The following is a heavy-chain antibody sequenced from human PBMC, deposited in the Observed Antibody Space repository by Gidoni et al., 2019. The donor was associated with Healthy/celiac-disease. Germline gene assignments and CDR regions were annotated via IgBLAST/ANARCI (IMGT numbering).Heavy chain of an antibody. J-gene: IGHJ4*02. CDR3: ARSATAAGISDYFDY. CDR2: ISYDGSNK. Sequence: QVQLVESGGGVVRPGRSLRRSCAASGFTFSSYAMHWVRQAPGTGLEWVAVISYDGSNKYYADSVKGRFTISRDNSKNTLYLQMNSLRAEDTAVYYCARSATAAGISDYFDYWGQGTLVTVSS. V-gene: IGHV3-30-3*01. D-gene: IGHD6-13*01. CDR1: GFTFSSYA.